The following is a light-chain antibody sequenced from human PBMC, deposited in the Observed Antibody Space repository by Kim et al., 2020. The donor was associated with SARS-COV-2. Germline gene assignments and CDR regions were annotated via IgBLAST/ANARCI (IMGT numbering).Light chain of an antibody. Sequence: SYELTQPPSVSVSPGQTASITCSGDKVGDKYACWYQQKPGQSPVLVIYQDGKRPSGIPERFSGSNSGNTATLTISGTQAMDEADYYCQAWDSSPNWVFGGGTKLTVL. J-gene: IGLJ3*02. CDR1: KVGDKY. CDR2: QDG. CDR3: QAWDSSPNWV. V-gene: IGLV3-1*01.